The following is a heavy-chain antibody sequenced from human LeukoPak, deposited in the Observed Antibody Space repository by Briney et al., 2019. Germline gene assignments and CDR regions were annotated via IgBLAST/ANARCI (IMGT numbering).Heavy chain of an antibody. V-gene: IGHV1-2*02. J-gene: IGHJ3*02. D-gene: IGHD3-9*01. Sequence: ASVKVSCKASGYTFTGYYMHWVRQAPGQGLEWMGWINPNSGGTNYAQKFQGRVTMTRDTSISTAYMELSRLRSDDTAVYYCARTLNRVDPTTLRYFDWLLITDDAFDIWGQGTMVTVSS. CDR2: INPNSGGT. CDR1: GYTFTGYY. CDR3: ARTLNRVDPTTLRYFDWLLITDDAFDI.